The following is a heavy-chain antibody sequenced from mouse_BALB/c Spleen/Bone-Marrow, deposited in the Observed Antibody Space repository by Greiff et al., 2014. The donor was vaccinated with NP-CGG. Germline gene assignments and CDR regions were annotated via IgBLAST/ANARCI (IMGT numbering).Heavy chain of an antibody. CDR1: GYTFTSYW. Sequence: SGAELARPGASVKLSCKASGYTFTSYWMQWVKQGPGQGLEWIGAIYPGDGDTRYTQKFKGKATLTADKSSSTAYMQLSSLASEDSAVYYCARKYGNYRGYFDVWGAGTTVTVSS. CDR3: ARKYGNYRGYFDV. CDR2: IYPGDGDT. J-gene: IGHJ1*01. D-gene: IGHD2-10*02. V-gene: IGHV1-87*01.